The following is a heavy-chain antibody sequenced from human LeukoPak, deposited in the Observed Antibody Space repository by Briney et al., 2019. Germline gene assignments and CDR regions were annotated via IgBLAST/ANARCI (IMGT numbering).Heavy chain of an antibody. V-gene: IGHV4-38-2*01. J-gene: IGHJ4*02. D-gene: IGHD5-24*01. CDR1: GYSISSGYY. Sequence: PSETLSLTCAVSGYSISSGYYWGWIRQPPGKGLEWIGSIYHSGSTYYNPSLKSRVTISVDTSKNRFSLKLSSVTAADMAVYYCARLGGDGYNRDFDYWGQGTLVTVSS. CDR2: IYHSGST. CDR3: ARLGGDGYNRDFDY.